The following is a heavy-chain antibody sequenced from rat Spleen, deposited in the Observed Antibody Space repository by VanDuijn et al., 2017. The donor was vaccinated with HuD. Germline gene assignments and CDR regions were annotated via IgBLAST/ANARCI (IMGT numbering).Heavy chain of an antibody. J-gene: IGHJ2*01. CDR3: TRDRLGAGFDY. V-gene: IGHV2S63*01. CDR2: MWTGGNT. CDR1: GFSLTDYS. D-gene: IGHD5-1*01. Sequence: EVQLKESGPGLVQPSQTLSLTCTVSGFSLTDYSVHWVRQPPGKGLEWMGIMWTGGNTANNSPLKSRLSIRRDTSKSQIFLKMDTLQTEDTAIYYCTRDRLGAGFDYWGQGVMVTVSS.